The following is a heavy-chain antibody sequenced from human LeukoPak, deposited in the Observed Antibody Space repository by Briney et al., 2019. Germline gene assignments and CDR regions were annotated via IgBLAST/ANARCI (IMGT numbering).Heavy chain of an antibody. V-gene: IGHV3-9*01. CDR3: AKDYYYGSGSPPYYFDY. D-gene: IGHD3-10*01. Sequence: PGGSLRLSCAASGFTFDDYAMHWVRQAPGKGLEWVSGISWNSGSIGYADSVKGRFTISRDNAKNSLYLQMNSLRAEDTALYYCAKDYYYGSGSPPYYFDYWGQGTLVTVSS. CDR2: ISWNSGSI. CDR1: GFTFDDYA. J-gene: IGHJ4*02.